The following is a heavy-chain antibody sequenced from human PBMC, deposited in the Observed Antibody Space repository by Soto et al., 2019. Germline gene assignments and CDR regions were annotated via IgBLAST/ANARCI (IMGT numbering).Heavy chain of an antibody. CDR2: ISFDGSST. Sequence: QVQLVESGGGVVQPGRSLRLSCAASGFMFSNYGMHWVRQAPGKGLEWIAFISFDGSSTFYADSVKGRFSISRDKSKSTLYLQMNSLGAEDTAFYYCAKVGGVVRFTEYCQHWGQGTLVTVSS. J-gene: IGHJ1*01. CDR3: AKVGGVVRFTEYCQH. D-gene: IGHD3-16*01. CDR1: GFMFSNYG. V-gene: IGHV3-30*18.